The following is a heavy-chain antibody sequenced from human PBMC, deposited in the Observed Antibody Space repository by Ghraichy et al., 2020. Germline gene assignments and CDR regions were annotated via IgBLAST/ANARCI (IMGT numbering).Heavy chain of an antibody. Sequence: GGSLRLSCAASGFTFSSYSMNWVRQAPGKGLEWVSYISSSSTIYYADSVKGRFTISRDNAKNSLYLQMNSLRAEDTAVYYCARANVDIVATTSFFDYWGQGTLVTVSS. J-gene: IGHJ4*02. V-gene: IGHV3-48*04. D-gene: IGHD5-12*01. CDR2: ISSSSTI. CDR3: ARANVDIVATTSFFDY. CDR1: GFTFSSYS.